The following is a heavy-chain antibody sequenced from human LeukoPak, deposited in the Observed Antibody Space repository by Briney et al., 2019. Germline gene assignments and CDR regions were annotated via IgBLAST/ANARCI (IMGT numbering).Heavy chain of an antibody. CDR2: ISSSSSYI. J-gene: IGHJ3*02. Sequence: PGGSLRLSCAASGFTFSSYSMNWVRQAPGKGLEWVSSISSSSSYIYYADSVKGRFTISRDNAKNSLYLQMNSLRAEDTAVYYCAREERYDILTGYSPDAFDIWGQGTMVTVSS. D-gene: IGHD3-9*01. CDR3: AREERYDILTGYSPDAFDI. V-gene: IGHV3-21*01. CDR1: GFTFSSYS.